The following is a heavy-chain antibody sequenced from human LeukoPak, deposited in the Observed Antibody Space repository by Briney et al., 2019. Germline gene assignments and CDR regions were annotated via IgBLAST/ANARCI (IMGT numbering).Heavy chain of an antibody. Sequence: PGGSLRLSCTASGFTVSRNFMSWVRQAPGKGLEWVSVIYSGGDTYYADSVKGRFTISRDNSKNTLYLQMTSLRAEDTAVYYCAEGLYSSGYLDYWGQGTLVTVSS. J-gene: IGHJ4*02. CDR2: IYSGGDT. D-gene: IGHD3-22*01. CDR3: AEGLYSSGYLDY. V-gene: IGHV3-53*01. CDR1: GFTVSRNF.